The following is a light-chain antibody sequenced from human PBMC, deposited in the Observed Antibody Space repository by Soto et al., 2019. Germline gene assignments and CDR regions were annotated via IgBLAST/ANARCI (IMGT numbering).Light chain of an antibody. J-gene: IGLJ2*01. CDR3: CSYAGSSTSVV. CDR1: SRDVGSYNL. V-gene: IGLV2-23*01. Sequence: QSALTQPASVSGSPGQSITISCTGTSRDVGSYNLVSWYQQHPDKAPKLMIYEGSKRPSGVSNRFSGSKSGNTASLTISGLQAEDEADYYCCSYAGSSTSVVFGGGTKLTVL. CDR2: EGS.